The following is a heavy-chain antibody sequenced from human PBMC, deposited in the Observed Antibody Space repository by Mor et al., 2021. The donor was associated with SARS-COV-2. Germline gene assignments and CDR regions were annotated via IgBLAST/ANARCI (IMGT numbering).Heavy chain of an antibody. D-gene: IGHD3-9*01. CDR3: ARDPYYDILTGYWDY. J-gene: IGHJ4*02. V-gene: IGHV3-11*06. Sequence: GRFTISRDNAKNSLYLQMNSLGAEDTAVYYCARDPYYDILTGYWDYWGQGTLVTVS.